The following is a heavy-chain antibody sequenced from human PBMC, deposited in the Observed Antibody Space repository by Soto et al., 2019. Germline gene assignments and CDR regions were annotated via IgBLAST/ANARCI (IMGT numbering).Heavy chain of an antibody. CDR1: GYTFTSYD. D-gene: IGHD2-2*01. Sequence: ASVKVSCKASGYTFTSYDINWVRQATGQGLEWMAWMNPNSGNTGYAQKFQGRVTMTRNTSISTAYMELSSLRSEDTAVYYCARGPPPPIVVVPAATPRYYYGMDVWGQGTTVTVS. CDR3: ARGPPPPIVVVPAATPRYYYGMDV. J-gene: IGHJ6*02. CDR2: MNPNSGNT. V-gene: IGHV1-8*01.